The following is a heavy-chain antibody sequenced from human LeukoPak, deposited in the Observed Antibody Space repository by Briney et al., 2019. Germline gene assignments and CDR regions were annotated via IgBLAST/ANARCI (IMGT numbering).Heavy chain of an antibody. Sequence: GGSLRLSCAASGFTFSSYAMSWVRQAPGKGLEWVSAISGSGGSAYYADSVKGRFTISRDNSKNTLYLQMNSLRAEDTAVYYCAKSPNDYGDYGWGQGTLVTVSS. D-gene: IGHD4-17*01. CDR1: GFTFSSYA. V-gene: IGHV3-23*01. J-gene: IGHJ4*02. CDR2: ISGSGGSA. CDR3: AKSPNDYGDYG.